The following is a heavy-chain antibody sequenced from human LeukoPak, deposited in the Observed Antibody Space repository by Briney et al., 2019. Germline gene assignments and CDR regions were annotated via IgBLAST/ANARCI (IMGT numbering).Heavy chain of an antibody. V-gene: IGHV1-3*01. CDR1: RYSFTSYS. J-gene: IGHJ3*02. D-gene: IGHD2-2*02. CDR2: INAGNGNT. Sequence: ASVKVSCKASRYSFTSYSMHWVRQAPGQRLEWMGWINAGNGNTKYSQKFQGRVTITRDTSANTAYMELSSLRSEDTAVYYCASCYSGSTSCYTGYGFDIWGQGTMVTVSS. CDR3: ASCYSGSTSCYTGYGFDI.